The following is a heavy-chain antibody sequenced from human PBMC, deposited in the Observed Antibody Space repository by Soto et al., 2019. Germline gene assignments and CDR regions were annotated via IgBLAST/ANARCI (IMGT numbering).Heavy chain of an antibody. CDR1: GFTFSSYA. D-gene: IGHD3-3*01. CDR3: AKCTYYDFWSGPFLLDY. Sequence: PGGSLRLSCAASGFTFSSYAMSWVRQAPGKGLEWVSAISGSGGSTYYADSVKGRFTISRDNSKNTLYLQMNSLRAEDTAVYYCAKCTYYDFWSGPFLLDYWGQGTLVTVSS. J-gene: IGHJ4*02. CDR2: ISGSGGST. V-gene: IGHV3-23*01.